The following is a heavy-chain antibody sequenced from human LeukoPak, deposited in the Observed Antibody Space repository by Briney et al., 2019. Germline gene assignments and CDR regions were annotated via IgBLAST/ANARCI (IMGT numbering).Heavy chain of an antibody. D-gene: IGHD3-16*01. J-gene: IGHJ6*02. CDR1: GFTFSSYS. Sequence: GGSLRLSCAASGFTFSSYSMNWVRQAPGKGLEWVSSISGSSVYIYYADSVKGRFTISRDNAKNSLYLQMNSLRAEDTAVYFCARGGGLDVWGQGATVTVSS. V-gene: IGHV3-21*01. CDR3: ARGGGLDV. CDR2: ISGSSVYI.